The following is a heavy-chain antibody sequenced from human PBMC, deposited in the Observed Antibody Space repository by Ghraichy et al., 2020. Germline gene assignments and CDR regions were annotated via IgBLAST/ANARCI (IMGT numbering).Heavy chain of an antibody. D-gene: IGHD6-6*01. CDR1: GFTFSSYA. Sequence: GGSLRLSCAASGFTFSSYAMHWVRQAPGKGLEWVAVISYDGSNKYYADSVKGRFTISRDNSKNTLYLQMNSLRAEDTAVYYCARGEAGRIAPTSPSSPDYWGQGTLVTVSS. J-gene: IGHJ4*02. CDR3: ARGEAGRIAPTSPSSPDY. V-gene: IGHV3-30*04. CDR2: ISYDGSNK.